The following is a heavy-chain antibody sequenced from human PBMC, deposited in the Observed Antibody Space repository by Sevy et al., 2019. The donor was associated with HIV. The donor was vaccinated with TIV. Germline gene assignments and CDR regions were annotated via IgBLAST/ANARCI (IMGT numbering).Heavy chain of an antibody. V-gene: IGHV3-53*01. CDR3: AKGDTNYYGMDV. CDR1: GFTVSDNY. CDR2: IYSGDST. Sequence: GGSLRLSCAASGFTVSDNYMSWVRQAPGKGLEWVSVIYSGDSTYYADPVKGRFTISRDNSKNTLYLQMNSLRAEDTAVYYCAKGDTNYYGMDVWGLGTTVTVSS. J-gene: IGHJ6*02.